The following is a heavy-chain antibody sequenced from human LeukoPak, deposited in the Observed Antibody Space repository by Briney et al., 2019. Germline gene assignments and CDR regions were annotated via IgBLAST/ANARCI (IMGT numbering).Heavy chain of an antibody. CDR1: GFTFSNYW. V-gene: IGHV3-64*01. J-gene: IGHJ4*02. CDR3: ARGSPGIAVAATGDY. D-gene: IGHD6-19*01. CDR2: ISSNGGST. Sequence: GGSLRLSCAASGFTFSNYWMHWVRQAPGKGLEYVSAISSNGGSTYYANSVKGRFTISRDNSKNTLYLQMGSLRAEDMAVYYCARGSPGIAVAATGDYWGQGTLVTVSS.